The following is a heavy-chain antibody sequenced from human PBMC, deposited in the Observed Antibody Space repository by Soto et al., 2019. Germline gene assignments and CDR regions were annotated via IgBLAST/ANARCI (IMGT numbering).Heavy chain of an antibody. V-gene: IGHV4-59*08. CDR3: ARHVKVFVWFWGHTPYYYMDV. J-gene: IGHJ6*03. Sequence: QVQLQESGPGLVKPSETLSLTCTVSGGSISSYYWSWIRQPPGKGLEWIGYIFDSGSTNYNPSLMSRVNITVDTSKSQFSLRASSVTAADTAVYYCARHVKVFVWFWGHTPYYYMDVWGKGTTVTVSS. CDR1: GGSISSYY. CDR2: IFDSGST. D-gene: IGHD3-10*01.